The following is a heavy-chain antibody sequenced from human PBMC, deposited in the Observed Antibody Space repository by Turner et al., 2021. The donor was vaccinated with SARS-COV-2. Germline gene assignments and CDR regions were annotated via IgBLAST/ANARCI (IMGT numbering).Heavy chain of an antibody. V-gene: IGHV3-30*04. CDR2: ISYDGRNK. CDR3: ARERRGYYAEY. D-gene: IGHD3-3*01. J-gene: IGHJ4*02. Sequence: HVQPVEPGGGAVQPGGCLSLACAASGFRFSTYAMHWVRQAPGKGLEWVAIISYDGRNKYYADSVKGRFTISRDGSKSTLYLQMNSLRPKDTAIYYCARERRGYYAEYWGQGTLVTVSS. CDR1: GFRFSTYA.